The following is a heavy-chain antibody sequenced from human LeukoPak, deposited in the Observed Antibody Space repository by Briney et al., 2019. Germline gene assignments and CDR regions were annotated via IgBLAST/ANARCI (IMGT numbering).Heavy chain of an antibody. V-gene: IGHV3-21*01. CDR1: GFTFSSYS. CDR2: ISSSSSYI. CDR3: ARDGLLAVADTYYYYGMDV. Sequence: GGSLRLSCAASGFTFSSYSMNWVRQAPGKGLEWVSSISSSSSYIYYADSVKGRFTISRDNSKNTLYLQMNSLRAEDTAVYYCARDGLLAVADTYYYYGMDVWGQGTTVTVSS. D-gene: IGHD6-19*01. J-gene: IGHJ6*02.